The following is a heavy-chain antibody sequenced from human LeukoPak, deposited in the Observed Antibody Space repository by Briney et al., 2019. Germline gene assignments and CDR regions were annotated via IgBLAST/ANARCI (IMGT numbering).Heavy chain of an antibody. D-gene: IGHD2-8*02. J-gene: IGHJ4*02. V-gene: IGHV4-59*01. CDR3: ARDKGTDLDY. Sequence: SETLSLTCTVSGGSISSYYWSWIRQPPGKGLEWIGYIYYSGSTNYNPSRKSRVTISVDTSKNQFSLKLSSVTAADTAVYYCARDKGTDLDYWGQGTLVTVSS. CDR1: GGSISSYY. CDR2: IYYSGST.